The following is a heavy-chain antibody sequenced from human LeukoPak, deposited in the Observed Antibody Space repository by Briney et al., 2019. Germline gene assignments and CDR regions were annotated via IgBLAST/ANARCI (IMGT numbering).Heavy chain of an antibody. V-gene: IGHV5-10-1*01. CDR1: GYTFTSYW. Sequence: GESLKISCKGSGYTFTSYWISWVRQMPGKGVEWMGRIGPRDSYTNYSPSFQGHVTISADKSISTAYLQWSSLKASDTAMYYCARLDPFDCSISSCPDSNWFDPWGQGTLVTVSS. D-gene: IGHD2-2*01. CDR2: IGPRDSYT. J-gene: IGHJ5*02. CDR3: ARLDPFDCSISSCPDSNWFDP.